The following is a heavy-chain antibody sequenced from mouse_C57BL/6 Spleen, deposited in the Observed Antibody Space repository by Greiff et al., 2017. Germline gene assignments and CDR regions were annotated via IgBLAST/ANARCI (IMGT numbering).Heavy chain of an antibody. V-gene: IGHV1-80*01. J-gene: IGHJ2*01. CDR1: GYAFSSYW. CDR2: IYPGDGDT. Sequence: QVQLQQSGAELVKPGASVKISCKASGYAFSSYWMNWVKQRPGKGLEWIGQIYPGDGDTNYNGKFKGKAQLTADKSSSTAYMQLSSLTSEDSAVYFCARSGGRSYFDYWGQGTTLTVSS. CDR3: ARSGGRSYFDY. D-gene: IGHD3-2*02.